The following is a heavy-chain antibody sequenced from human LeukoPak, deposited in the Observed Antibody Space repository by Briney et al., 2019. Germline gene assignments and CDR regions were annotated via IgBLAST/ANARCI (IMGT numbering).Heavy chain of an antibody. CDR3: ATKQWLAPPPDS. J-gene: IGHJ4*02. CDR2: INTDGTVT. V-gene: IGHV3-74*01. D-gene: IGHD6-19*01. Sequence: GGSLRLSCAASGFTFSKYWMFWVRQAPGKGLESFSRINTDGTVTTYADSVKGRFTVSGDNADNTTLLQMNSVRDEDTAVYYCATKQWLAPPPDSWGQGTPVTVSS. CDR1: GFTFSKYW.